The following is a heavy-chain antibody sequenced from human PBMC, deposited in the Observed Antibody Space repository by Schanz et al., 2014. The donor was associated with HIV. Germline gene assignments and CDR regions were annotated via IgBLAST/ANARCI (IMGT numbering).Heavy chain of an antibody. J-gene: IGHJ4*02. CDR1: GFIFSSYG. CDR2: ISYDGSNK. V-gene: IGHV3-30*03. CDR3: ARDGSSGWQDPFDY. D-gene: IGHD6-19*01. Sequence: QVQLVESGGGLVKPGGSLRLSCAASGFIFSSYGMHWVRQAPGKGLEWVAVISYDGSNKYYADSVKGRFTISRDNSKNTLYLQMNSLRAEDTAVYYCARDGSSGWQDPFDYWGQGTLVTVSS.